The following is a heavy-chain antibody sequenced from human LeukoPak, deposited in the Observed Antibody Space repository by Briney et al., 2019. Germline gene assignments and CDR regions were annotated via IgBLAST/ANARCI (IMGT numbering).Heavy chain of an antibody. V-gene: IGHV3-23*01. D-gene: IGHD2-15*01. Sequence: GGSLRLSCAASGFTFSDYAMSWVRQAPGGGLEWVSAISGSGDKTLHADSVKGRFTTSRDNSKNTLSLQMSSLRVEDSAVYFCAKDTSAWWYHRAYMNVWGTGTTVTVSS. J-gene: IGHJ6*03. CDR3: AKDTSAWWYHRAYMNV. CDR2: ISGSGDKT. CDR1: GFTFSDYA.